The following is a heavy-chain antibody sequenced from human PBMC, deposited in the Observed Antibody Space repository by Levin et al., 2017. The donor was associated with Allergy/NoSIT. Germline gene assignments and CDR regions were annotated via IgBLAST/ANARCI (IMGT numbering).Heavy chain of an antibody. CDR1: GTTFSNYA. J-gene: IGHJ4*02. D-gene: IGHD3-9*01. CDR3: AKEHRLGYFDWLFLFDY. Sequence: PGGSLRLSCVVSGTTFSNYAMSWVRQAPGKGLEWVSAISGSGENTYYADSVEGRFTVSRDNSRSTLSLQMNSLRVADTAVYYCAKEHRLGYFDWLFLFDYWGPGTLVTVSS. CDR2: ISGSGENT. V-gene: IGHV3-23*01.